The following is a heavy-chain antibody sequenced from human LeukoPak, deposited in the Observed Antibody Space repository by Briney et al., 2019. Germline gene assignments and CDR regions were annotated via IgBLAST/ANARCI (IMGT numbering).Heavy chain of an antibody. CDR3: AAVIDY. J-gene: IGHJ4*02. Sequence: GGSLRLSCAASGFTFSSYEMNWIRQAPGKGLEWISYISNSGSTKYYADSVKGRFTISRDNAKNSLYLQMNSLRAEDTAVYYCAAVIDYWGQGTLVTVSS. CDR1: GFTFSSYE. CDR2: ISNSGSTK. V-gene: IGHV3-48*03.